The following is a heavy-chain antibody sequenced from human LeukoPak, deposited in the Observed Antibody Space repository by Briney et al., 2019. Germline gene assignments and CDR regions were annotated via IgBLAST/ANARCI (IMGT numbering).Heavy chain of an antibody. CDR1: GFTFSSHW. Sequence: GGSLRLSCAASGFTFSSHWMLWVRQAPGKGLVWVSRINTDGSTTSYADSVKGRFTISRDNAKNTLYLQTNSLRAEDTAVYYCARVYTFGPDYWGQGTLVTVSS. CDR2: INTDGSTT. J-gene: IGHJ4*02. D-gene: IGHD3-3*01. CDR3: ARVYTFGPDY. V-gene: IGHV3-74*01.